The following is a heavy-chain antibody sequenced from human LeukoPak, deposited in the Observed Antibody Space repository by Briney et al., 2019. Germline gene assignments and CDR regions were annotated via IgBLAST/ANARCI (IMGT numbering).Heavy chain of an antibody. CDR1: GYIFTSYW. CDR2: IDPSDSYT. CDR3: ARATYCSGGSCYSGGWYFDL. V-gene: IGHV5-10-1*01. Sequence: PGESLRISCQGSGYIFTSYWINWVRQLPGKGLEWVGRIDPSDSYTNYCPSFRGHVTISGDKSTSTAYLQWSSLKASDTAMYYCARATYCSGGSCYSGGWYFDLWGRGTLVTVSS. D-gene: IGHD2-15*01. J-gene: IGHJ2*01.